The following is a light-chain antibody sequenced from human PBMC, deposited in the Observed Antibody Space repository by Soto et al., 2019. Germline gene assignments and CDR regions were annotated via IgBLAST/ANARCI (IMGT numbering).Light chain of an antibody. CDR2: EAS. CDR1: QSIKSW. J-gene: IGKJ1*01. Sequence: DIQITKSPSTVRASVRDRVTITCRASQSIKSWLAWYQQKPGKAPKLLIYEASSLESGVPSRFGGSGSGTEFTLTISSLQPDDFATYYCQQYNSYLGTFGQGTKVDIK. V-gene: IGKV1-5*03. CDR3: QQYNSYLGT.